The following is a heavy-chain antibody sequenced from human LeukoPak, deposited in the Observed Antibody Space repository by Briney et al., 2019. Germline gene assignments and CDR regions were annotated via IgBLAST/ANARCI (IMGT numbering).Heavy chain of an antibody. Sequence: GGSLRLSCAASGFTFSSYAMHWVRQAPGKGLEWVAVISYDGSNKYYADSVKGRFTISRDNSKNTLYLQMNSLRAEDTAVYYCARDLLYSSSWLYYFDYWGQGTLVTVSS. CDR1: GFTFSSYA. CDR3: ARDLLYSSSWLYYFDY. V-gene: IGHV3-30-3*01. D-gene: IGHD6-13*01. CDR2: ISYDGSNK. J-gene: IGHJ4*02.